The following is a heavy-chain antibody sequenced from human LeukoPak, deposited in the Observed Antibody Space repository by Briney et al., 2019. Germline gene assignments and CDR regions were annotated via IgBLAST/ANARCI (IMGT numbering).Heavy chain of an antibody. D-gene: IGHD3-22*01. CDR2: FHFSGST. CDR1: GASVTMGSYY. Sequence: SETLSLTCSVSGASVTMGSYYWAWIRQPPGKGLECIGTFHFSGSTYYLPSLKSRVAFSVGTSENSVSLMLRSVTGADTAVYFCARPCQDYDKGTFFYFLDFCGQGRLVSVCS. V-gene: IGHV4-39*01. J-gene: IGHJ4*02. CDR3: ARPCQDYDKGTFFYFLDF.